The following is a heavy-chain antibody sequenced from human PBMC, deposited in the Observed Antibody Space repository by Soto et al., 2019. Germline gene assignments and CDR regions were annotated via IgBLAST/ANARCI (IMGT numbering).Heavy chain of an antibody. CDR2: INPDGAT. V-gene: IGHV4-34*01. J-gene: IGHJ4*02. D-gene: IGHD2-2*01. CDR3: ARGQRPDPFFDY. Sequence: TLSLTCAVYGGSFSGYYWDWIRQPPGKGLEWIGEINPDGATNYTPSLRGRVTISIDTSRNQFSLKLSSVTAADTAVYYWARGQRPDPFFDYWGQGALVTVSS. CDR1: GGSFSGYY.